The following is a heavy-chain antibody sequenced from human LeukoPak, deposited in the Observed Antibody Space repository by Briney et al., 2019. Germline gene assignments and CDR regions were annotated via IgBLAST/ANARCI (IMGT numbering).Heavy chain of an antibody. CDR3: ARGPSGSVLFDP. J-gene: IGHJ5*02. CDR1: GGSISSGSYY. V-gene: IGHV4-61*01. CDR2: IYYSGST. Sequence: SETLSLTCTVSGGSISSGSYYWSWIRQPPGKGLEWIGYIYYSGSTNYNPSRKSRVTISVDTSKNQFSLKLSSVTAADTAVYYCARGPSGSVLFDPWGQGTLVTVSS. D-gene: IGHD3-10*01.